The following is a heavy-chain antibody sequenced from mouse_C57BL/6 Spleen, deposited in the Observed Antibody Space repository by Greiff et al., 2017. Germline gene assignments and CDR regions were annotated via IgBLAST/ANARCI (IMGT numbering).Heavy chain of an antibody. CDR1: GYTFTSYW. V-gene: IGHV1-64*01. D-gene: IGHD2-5*01. CDR2: IHPNSGST. CDR3: ARNGYYSNYGYFDY. Sequence: QVQLQQPGAELVKPGASVKLSCKASGYTFTSYWMHWVKQRPGQGLEWIGMIHPNSGSTNYNEKFKSKATLTVDKSSSTAYMQLSSLTSEDSAVYYCARNGYYSNYGYFDYWGQGTTLTVSS. J-gene: IGHJ2*01.